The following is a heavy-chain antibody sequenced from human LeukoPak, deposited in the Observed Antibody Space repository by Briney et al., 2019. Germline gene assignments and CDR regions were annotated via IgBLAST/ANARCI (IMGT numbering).Heavy chain of an antibody. Sequence: GGSLRLSCTASGLTFSDYYMSWIRQAPGKGLEWVSYISSSSSYTNYVVSVKGRFTISRDNAKNSLSLQMNSLRAEDTAIYYCASGAARGTIHYWGQGTLVTVSS. CDR2: ISSSSSYT. CDR1: GLTFSDYY. D-gene: IGHD2-21*01. J-gene: IGHJ4*02. V-gene: IGHV3-11*03. CDR3: ASGAARGTIHY.